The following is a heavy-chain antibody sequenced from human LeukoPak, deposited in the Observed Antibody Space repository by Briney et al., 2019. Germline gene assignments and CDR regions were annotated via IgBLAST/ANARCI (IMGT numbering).Heavy chain of an antibody. Sequence: QPGGSLRLSCAASGFTFNIYAMSWVRQAPGKGLEWVSSITSSVDVTFYADSVKDRFTISRDNSKNTSYLQMSRLRAEDTAVYYCAKDRPNYHEGNGHYYRPNGDYWGQGTLVTVSS. D-gene: IGHD3-22*01. V-gene: IGHV3-23*01. CDR2: ITSSVDVT. CDR1: GFTFNIYA. J-gene: IGHJ4*02. CDR3: AKDRPNYHEGNGHYYRPNGDY.